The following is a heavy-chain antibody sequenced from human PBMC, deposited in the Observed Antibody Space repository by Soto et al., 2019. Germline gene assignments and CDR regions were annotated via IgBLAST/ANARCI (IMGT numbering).Heavy chain of an antibody. D-gene: IGHD6-13*01. J-gene: IGHJ5*02. CDR2: ISSNSAYI. Sequence: GGSLRLSCAASGFTFRSFTMNWVRQAPGKGLEWVSTISSNSAYIYYTDALRGRFTISRDNAKNSLHLQMNSLRAEDTAVYYCTRDVSRDSSARGWFDPWGPGTLVTVSS. V-gene: IGHV3-21*01. CDR1: GFTFRSFT. CDR3: TRDVSRDSSARGWFDP.